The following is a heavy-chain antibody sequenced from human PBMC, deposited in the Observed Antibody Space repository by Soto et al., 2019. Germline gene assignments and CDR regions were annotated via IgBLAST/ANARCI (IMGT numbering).Heavy chain of an antibody. Sequence: QVQLVQSGAEVKKPGASVKVSCKASGYTFTSYYMHWVRQAPGQGLEWMGIINPSGGSTSYAQKFKGRVTMTRDTSTSTVYMELSSLRSEDTAVYYCARSLGPYYYDSSGYYPGWFDPWGQGTLVTVSS. V-gene: IGHV1-46*01. D-gene: IGHD3-22*01. CDR3: ARSLGPYYYDSSGYYPGWFDP. CDR1: GYTFTSYY. CDR2: INPSGGST. J-gene: IGHJ5*02.